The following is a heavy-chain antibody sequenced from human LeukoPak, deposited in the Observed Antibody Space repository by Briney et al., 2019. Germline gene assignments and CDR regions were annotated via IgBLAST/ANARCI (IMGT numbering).Heavy chain of an antibody. CDR2: IHPADSET. V-gene: IGHV5-51*01. J-gene: IGHJ1*01. CDR1: GDRFTSYW. CDR3: ASPSSMGATYFQH. D-gene: IGHD1-26*01. Sequence: GESLKISCKAAGDRFTSYWIGWVRQMPGKGLEWMGIIHPADSETLYSPSLQGQVTISADNSISTVYLQWSSLKASDTAMYYCASPSSMGATYFQHWGQGTLVTVSS.